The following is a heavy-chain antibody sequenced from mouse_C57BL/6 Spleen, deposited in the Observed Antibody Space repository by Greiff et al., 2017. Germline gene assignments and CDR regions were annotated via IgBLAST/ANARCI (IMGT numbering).Heavy chain of an antibody. D-gene: IGHD2-2*01. Sequence: EVMLVESGGGLVKPGGSLKLSCAASGFTFSRYAMSWVRQTPEKRLEWVATISDGGSYTYYPDNVKGRFTISRDNAKNNLYLQMSHLKSEDPAMYYCEREDYYGYDEGFAYWGQGTLVTVSA. J-gene: IGHJ3*01. CDR1: GFTFSRYA. CDR2: ISDGGSYT. V-gene: IGHV5-4*01. CDR3: EREDYYGYDEGFAY.